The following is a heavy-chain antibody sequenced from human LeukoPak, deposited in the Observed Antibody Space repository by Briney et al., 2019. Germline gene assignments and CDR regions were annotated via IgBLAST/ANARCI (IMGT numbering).Heavy chain of an antibody. J-gene: IGHJ3*02. CDR1: GFTFSSYA. CDR3: AKAKTSGWYEGAFDI. D-gene: IGHD6-19*01. V-gene: IGHV3-23*01. CDR2: ITDSGGSA. Sequence: GGSLRLSCAASGFTFSSYAMSWVRQAPGNGLEWASAITDSGGSAFYADSVKGRFTISRDNSKNTLYLQMNSLRAEDTAVYFCAKAKTSGWYEGAFDIWGQGTMVTVSS.